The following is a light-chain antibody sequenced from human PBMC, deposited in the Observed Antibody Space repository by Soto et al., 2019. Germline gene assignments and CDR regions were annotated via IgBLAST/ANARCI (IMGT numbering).Light chain of an antibody. CDR1: QSISSY. CDR2: FAS. J-gene: IGKJ2*01. V-gene: IGKV1-39*01. CDR3: LQSDSVPYT. Sequence: DIQMTQSPSSLSASVGDRVTLTCRASQSISSYLNWYQLKPGRPPKLLIYFASSLQAGVPSRFSGAGSETEFTLTITDLQPEDFTSFFCLQSDSVPYTVGQGT.